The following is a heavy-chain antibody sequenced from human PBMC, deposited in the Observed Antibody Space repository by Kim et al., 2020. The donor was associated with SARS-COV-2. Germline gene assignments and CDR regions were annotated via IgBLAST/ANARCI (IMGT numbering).Heavy chain of an antibody. Sequence: GGSLRLSCAASGFTFSSYCMHWVRQAPGRGLVWVSRICNDGNTNYADSVQGRFTISRDNAKNTVYLQMNSLRAEDTAVYYCARIVYPDDSWGQGTLVTVSS. D-gene: IGHD2-15*01. CDR2: ICNDGNT. CDR3: ARIVYPDDS. J-gene: IGHJ5*01. CDR1: GFTFSSYC. V-gene: IGHV3-74*01.